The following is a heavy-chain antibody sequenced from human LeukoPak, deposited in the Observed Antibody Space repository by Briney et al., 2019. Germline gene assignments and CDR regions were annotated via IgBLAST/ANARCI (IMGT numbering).Heavy chain of an antibody. CDR3: AKDSGYQTRNYYFDY. J-gene: IGHJ4*02. CDR1: GFTFSSYS. V-gene: IGHV3-48*01. Sequence: PGGSLRLSCAASGFTFSSYSMNWVRQAPGKGLEWVSYISSSSSTIYYADSVKGRFTISRDNSKNTLYLQMNSLRAEDTAVYYCAKDSGYQTRNYYFDYWGQGTLVTVSS. D-gene: IGHD5-12*01. CDR2: ISSSSSTI.